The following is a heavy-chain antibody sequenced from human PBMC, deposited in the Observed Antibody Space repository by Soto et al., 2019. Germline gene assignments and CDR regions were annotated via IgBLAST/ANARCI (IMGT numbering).Heavy chain of an antibody. CDR3: ARDMTGDAFDI. CDR1: GYTFTSYA. J-gene: IGHJ3*02. CDR2: INAGNGNT. Sequence: ASVKVSCKASGYTFTSYAMHWVRQAPGQRLEWMGWINAGNGNTKYSQKFQGRVTITRDTSASTSYMELSSLRSEDTAVYYCARDMTGDAFDIWGQGTMVTVSS. D-gene: IGHD3-9*01. V-gene: IGHV1-3*01.